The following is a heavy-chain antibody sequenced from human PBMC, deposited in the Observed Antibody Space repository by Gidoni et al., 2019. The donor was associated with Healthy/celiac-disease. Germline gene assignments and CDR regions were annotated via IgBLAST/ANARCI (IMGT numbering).Heavy chain of an antibody. CDR3: AGGTGGFRY. Sequence: QVQLQESGPGLVKPSETLSLTCTVSGGSISSYYWSWIREPPGKGLEWIGHIYYSGRTNYNPTLKSRVTISVDTSKNQFSLKLSSVTAADTAVYYCAGGTGGFRYWGQGTLVTVSS. D-gene: IGHD1-1*01. CDR1: GGSISSYY. J-gene: IGHJ4*02. CDR2: IYYSGRT. V-gene: IGHV4-59*01.